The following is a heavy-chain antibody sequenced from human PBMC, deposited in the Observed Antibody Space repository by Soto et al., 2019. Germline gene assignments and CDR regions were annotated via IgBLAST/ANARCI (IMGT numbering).Heavy chain of an antibody. CDR1: GFTFSSYG. D-gene: IGHD6-6*01. Sequence: GGSLRLSCAASGFTFSSYGMHWVRQAPGKGLEWVAVISYDGSNKYYADSVKGRFTISRDNSKNTLYLQMNSLRAEDTAVYFCAKDHIAARDFVLRYYGMDVWGQGTTVTVSS. J-gene: IGHJ6*02. CDR2: ISYDGSNK. CDR3: AKDHIAARDFVLRYYGMDV. V-gene: IGHV3-30*18.